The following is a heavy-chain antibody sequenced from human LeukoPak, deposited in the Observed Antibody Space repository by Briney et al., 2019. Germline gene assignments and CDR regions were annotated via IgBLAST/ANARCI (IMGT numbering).Heavy chain of an antibody. Sequence: LCLTRTDSGGTISRNYWSCVPQPPGKGLEWIGYIYDSGTPNYNPSLKSRVTISVDMSKNQFSLKLTSVTAADTAVYYCARHLYGSGSYSTWGQGTLVTVSS. CDR2: IYDSGTP. V-gene: IGHV4-59*08. CDR3: ARHLYGSGSYST. CDR1: GGTISRNY. D-gene: IGHD3-10*01. J-gene: IGHJ5*02.